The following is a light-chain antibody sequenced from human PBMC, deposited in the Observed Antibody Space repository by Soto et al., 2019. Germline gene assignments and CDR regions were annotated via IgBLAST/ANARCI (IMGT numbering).Light chain of an antibody. J-gene: IGLJ1*01. V-gene: IGLV2-14*01. CDR2: DVN. Sequence: QSVLTQPASVSGSPGQPITISCTGTSSDIGGYNYVSWFQQQPGKAPKLMIYDVNNRPSGVSNRFSGSKSGNTASLTISGLQAEDEADYYCSSYTSSNTLVFGTGTKVTVL. CDR1: SSDIGGYNY. CDR3: SSYTSSNTLV.